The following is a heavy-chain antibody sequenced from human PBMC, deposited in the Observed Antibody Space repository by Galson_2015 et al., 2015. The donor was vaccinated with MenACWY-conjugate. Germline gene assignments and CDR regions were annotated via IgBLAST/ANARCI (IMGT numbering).Heavy chain of an antibody. CDR2: INSDGSST. CDR3: ARTIAAAGTRTSTYYYYGMDV. Sequence: SLRLSCAASGFTFSSYWMHWVRQAPGKGLVWVSRINSDGSSTSYADSVKGRFTISRDNAKNTLYLQMNSLRAEDTAVYYCARTIAAAGTRTSTYYYYGMDVWGQGTTVTVSS. V-gene: IGHV3-74*01. D-gene: IGHD6-13*01. J-gene: IGHJ6*02. CDR1: GFTFSSYW.